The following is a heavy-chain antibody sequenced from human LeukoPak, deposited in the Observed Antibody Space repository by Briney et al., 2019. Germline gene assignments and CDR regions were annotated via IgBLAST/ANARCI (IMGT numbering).Heavy chain of an antibody. CDR2: INHSGTT. J-gene: IGHJ6*03. CDR1: GGSFSGYY. V-gene: IGHV4-34*01. Sequence: PSETLSLTCAVYGGSFSGYYWSWIRQPPGKGLEWIGEINHSGTTNNNPSLKRRVTVSVDTSKNQFSLKVSSVTAADTAVYYCARRARYFDWFSSDTHPYYFYMDVWGKGTTVTVSS. D-gene: IGHD3-9*01. CDR3: ARRARYFDWFSSDTHPYYFYMDV.